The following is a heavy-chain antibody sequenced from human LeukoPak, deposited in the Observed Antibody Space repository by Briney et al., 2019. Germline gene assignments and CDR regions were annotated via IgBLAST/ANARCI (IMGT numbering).Heavy chain of an antibody. D-gene: IGHD2-21*02. J-gene: IGHJ4*02. V-gene: IGHV3-15*01. CDR1: GFTFSNAW. Sequence: GGSLRPSCAASGFTFSNAWMKGKTDDGTTDYAAPVKGRFTISRHDSKNTVYLQMNSLKTEDTAVYYCTTDGGPDCGGDCPDFDYWGQGTLVTVSS. CDR3: TTDGGPDCGGDCPDFDY. CDR2: GKTDDGTT.